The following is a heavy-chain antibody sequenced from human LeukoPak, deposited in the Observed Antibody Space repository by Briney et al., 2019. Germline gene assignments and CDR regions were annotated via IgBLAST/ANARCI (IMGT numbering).Heavy chain of an antibody. CDR1: GGSMNDYH. V-gene: IGHV4-59*01. J-gene: IGHJ4*02. CDR3: ARGDDTSGFYFLDS. Sequence: SETLSLTCSVSGGSMNDYHWTWFGQPPGKGREWVGFVYSRRSTTYNPSLKSRVTFSVDTSKSQFSLRLHSVTAADTAVYYCARGDDTSGFYFLDSWGQGTLVTVSS. D-gene: IGHD3-22*01. CDR2: VYSRRST.